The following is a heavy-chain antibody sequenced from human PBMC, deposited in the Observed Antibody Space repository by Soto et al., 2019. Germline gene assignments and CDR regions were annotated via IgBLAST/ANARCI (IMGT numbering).Heavy chain of an antibody. CDR3: ARDRGDGYNNI. CDR2: IIPILGIA. V-gene: IGHV1-69*08. D-gene: IGHD5-12*01. J-gene: IGHJ3*02. Sequence: QVQLVQSGAEVKKPGSSVKVSCKASGGTFSSYTISWVRKAPGQGLEWMGRIIPILGIANYAQKFQGRVTITADKSTSTAYMELSSLRSEDTAVYYCARDRGDGYNNIWGQGTMVTVSS. CDR1: GGTFSSYT.